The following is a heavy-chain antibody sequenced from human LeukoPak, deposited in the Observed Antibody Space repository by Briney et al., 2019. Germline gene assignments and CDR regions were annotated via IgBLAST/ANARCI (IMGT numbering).Heavy chain of an antibody. V-gene: IGHV3-23*01. D-gene: IGHD2-21*02. Sequence: PGGSLRLSCAASGFTFSSYAMSWVRQAPGKGLEWVSAISGSGGSTYYADSVKGRFTISRDNSKNTLYLQMNSLRAEDTAVYYCAKDHHSAYCGGDCYHSKDYWGQGTLVTVSS. CDR2: ISGSGGST. CDR1: GFTFSSYA. CDR3: AKDHHSAYCGGDCYHSKDY. J-gene: IGHJ4*02.